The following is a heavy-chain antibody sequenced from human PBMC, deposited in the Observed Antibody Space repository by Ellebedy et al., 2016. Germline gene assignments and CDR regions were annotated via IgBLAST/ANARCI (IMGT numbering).Heavy chain of an antibody. J-gene: IGHJ4*02. CDR1: GFTFHTYP. CDR3: ANVGGSGTYYNGY. V-gene: IGHV3-23*01. Sequence: GGSLRLSCAASGFTFHTYPMSWVRQAPGKGLEWVSTISGSGESTYYADSVKGRFTFSRDNSKNRLYLQMSSLKVEDTATYYCANVGGSGTYYNGYWGQGTLVTVSS. D-gene: IGHD3-10*01. CDR2: ISGSGEST.